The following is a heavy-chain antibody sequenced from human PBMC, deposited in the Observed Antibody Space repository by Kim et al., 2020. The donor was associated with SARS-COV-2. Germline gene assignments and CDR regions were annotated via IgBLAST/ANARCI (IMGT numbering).Heavy chain of an antibody. Sequence: GGSLRLSCAASGFTFSSYAMSWVRQAPGKGLEWVSAISGRGGSTYYADSVKGRFTISRDNSKNTLYLQMNSLRAEDTAVYYCAKDFGAGSGSYYTDYYYGMDVWGQGTTVTVSS. CDR3: AKDFGAGSGSYYTDYYYGMDV. J-gene: IGHJ6*02. CDR2: ISGRGGST. CDR1: GFTFSSYA. D-gene: IGHD3-10*01. V-gene: IGHV3-23*01.